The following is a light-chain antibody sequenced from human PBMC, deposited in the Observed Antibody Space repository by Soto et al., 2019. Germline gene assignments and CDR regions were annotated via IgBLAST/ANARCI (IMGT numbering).Light chain of an antibody. CDR3: QQTYSSPPT. J-gene: IGKJ4*01. CDR1: QTISSY. Sequence: DTQRTQAPSFLSASVVDRVTITFLASQTISSYLSWYQQKSGKAPNLLIYVASSLQSGVPSRFTGSGSGTDFTLTISSLQPEDFATYYCQQTYSSPPTVGRGTQVDIK. CDR2: VAS. V-gene: IGKV1-39*01.